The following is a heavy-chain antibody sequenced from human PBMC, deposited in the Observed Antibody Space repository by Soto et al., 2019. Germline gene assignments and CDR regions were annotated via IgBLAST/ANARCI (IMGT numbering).Heavy chain of an antibody. J-gene: IGHJ6*02. CDR1: GFTFRKYD. D-gene: IGHD3-16*01. CDR2: IWIDGNNK. CDR3: AGGAPSSAVSYCFVVDV. Sequence: GGSLRLSCAVSGFTFRKYDMKWVRQAPGKGLEWVTFIWIDGNNKYYTDSVKGRFTISRDNSQNTLYLQMDSLRADDTAVYYCAGGAPSSAVSYCFVVDVWGQGTPVTVSS. V-gene: IGHV3-33*01.